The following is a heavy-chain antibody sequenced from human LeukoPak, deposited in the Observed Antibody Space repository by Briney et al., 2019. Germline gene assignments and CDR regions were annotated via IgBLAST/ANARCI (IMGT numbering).Heavy chain of an antibody. J-gene: IGHJ4*02. CDR3: ASMLEYSSGWYYFDY. V-gene: IGHV1-3*01. Sequence: ASVKVSCKASGYTFTSYAMQWVRQAPGQRLEWMGWINAGNGNTKYSQKFQGRVTITRDTSASTAYMELSSLRSEDTAVYYCASMLEYSSGWYYFDYWGQGTLVTVSS. CDR2: INAGNGNT. D-gene: IGHD6-19*01. CDR1: GYTFTSYA.